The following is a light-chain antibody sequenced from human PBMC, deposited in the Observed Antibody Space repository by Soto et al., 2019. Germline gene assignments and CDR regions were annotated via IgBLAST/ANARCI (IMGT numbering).Light chain of an antibody. J-gene: IGKJ1*01. V-gene: IGKV1-5*03. CDR3: QQYNSAWT. CDR1: QSVSSW. Sequence: DIQMTQSPSTLSASVGDRVTITCRASQSVSSWLAWYQQKPGKAPNLLIYTASSLESGVPSRFSGSGSGTEFTLTISSLQPDAFATYYFQQYNSAWTFGQGTTVEIK. CDR2: TAS.